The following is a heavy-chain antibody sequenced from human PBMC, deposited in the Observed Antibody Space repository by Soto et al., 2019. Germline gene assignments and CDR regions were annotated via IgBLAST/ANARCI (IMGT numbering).Heavy chain of an antibody. D-gene: IGHD4-4*01. CDR3: ASYRGAFYFDS. J-gene: IGHJ4*02. V-gene: IGHV4-59*01. CDR1: GRSMSSNY. CDR2: VFYGGT. Sequence: PSETLSLTCSVSGRSMSSNYWSWICQSPDKGLEWLGYVFYGGTDYNPSLEGRVSMSVETPKSQFSLKLTSVTAADTAVYYCASYRGAFYFDSWGQGIQVTVSS.